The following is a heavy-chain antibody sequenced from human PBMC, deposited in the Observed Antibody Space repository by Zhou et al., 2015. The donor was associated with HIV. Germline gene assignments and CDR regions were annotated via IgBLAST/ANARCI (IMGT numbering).Heavy chain of an antibody. Sequence: HVQLVQSGTEVRKPGSSVKVSCKASGGTFSGYAISWVRQAPGQGLEWMGGIIPIFGTTNYAQKFQGRITITADTSTSTGYLEMRRLRSEDTAVYYCARLGVDHDTGGYNGMDVWGQGTTVTVSS. J-gene: IGHJ6*02. V-gene: IGHV1-69*06. CDR3: ARLGVDHDTGGYNGMDV. D-gene: IGHD2-8*02. CDR1: GGTFSGYA. CDR2: IIPIFGTT.